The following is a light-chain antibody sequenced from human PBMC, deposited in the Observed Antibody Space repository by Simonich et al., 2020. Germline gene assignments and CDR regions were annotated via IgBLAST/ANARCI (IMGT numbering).Light chain of an antibody. CDR3: SSYTSSSTWV. CDR2: DVS. Sequence: QSALTQPASVSGSPGQSITISCTGTSSDVGGYNYVSWYQQHPGKAPKFMIYDVSNRPSGVSNRFSGSESGNTASLTISGLQAEDEADYYCSSYTSSSTWVFGGGTKLTVL. CDR1: SSDVGGYNY. V-gene: IGLV2-14*03. J-gene: IGLJ3*02.